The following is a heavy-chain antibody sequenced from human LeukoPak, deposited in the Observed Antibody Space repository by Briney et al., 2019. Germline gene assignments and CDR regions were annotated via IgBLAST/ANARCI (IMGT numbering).Heavy chain of an antibody. Sequence: PGRSLRLPCAASGFTFSSYSMNWVRQAPGKGLEWVSSISSSSSYIYYADSVKGRFTISRDNAKNSLYLQMNSLRAEDTAVYYCARDQLGVANYWGQGTLVTVSS. CDR3: ARDQLGVANY. J-gene: IGHJ4*02. CDR1: GFTFSSYS. V-gene: IGHV3-21*01. CDR2: ISSSSSYI. D-gene: IGHD2-8*01.